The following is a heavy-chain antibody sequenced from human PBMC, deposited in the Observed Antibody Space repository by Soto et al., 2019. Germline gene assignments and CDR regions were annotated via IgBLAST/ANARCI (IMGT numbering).Heavy chain of an antibody. J-gene: IGHJ4*02. CDR1: GYTFSDFA. CDR3: ARLGWELLSGRRYVDY. CDR2: ISPYTGKT. D-gene: IGHD1-26*01. Sequence: QVLLVQSGSEVKNPGASMKVSCQTSGYTFSDFALTWVRQVPDKGLEWLGWISPYTGKTNYAQRVHDRVALTSGTSTRTAYLELRSLTYDDTAVYYWARLGWELLSGRRYVDYWRQGTLVTVSS. V-gene: IGHV1-18*04.